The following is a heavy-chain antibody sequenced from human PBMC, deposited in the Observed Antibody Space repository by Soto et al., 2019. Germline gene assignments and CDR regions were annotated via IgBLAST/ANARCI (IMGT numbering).Heavy chain of an antibody. Sequence: QVQLQQWGAGLLKPSETLSLTCAVYGGSFSGYYWSWIRQPPGKGLEWIGEINHSGSTNYNPSLKSRVTTSVDTAKNQFSLKLSSVTAADTAVYYCARDARFYGSGSLDAFDIWGQGTMVTVSS. CDR3: ARDARFYGSGSLDAFDI. D-gene: IGHD3-10*01. CDR2: INHSGST. CDR1: GGSFSGYY. J-gene: IGHJ3*02. V-gene: IGHV4-34*01.